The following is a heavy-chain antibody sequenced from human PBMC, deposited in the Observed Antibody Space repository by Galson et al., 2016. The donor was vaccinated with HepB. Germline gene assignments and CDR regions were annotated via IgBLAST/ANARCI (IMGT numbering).Heavy chain of an antibody. CDR2: ISRTGETL. CDR3: ARDRRHNYAFFDS. D-gene: IGHD3-16*01. J-gene: IGHJ4*02. Sequence: SLRLSCAASGFSFSSYNMGWVRRAPGKGLEWVSYISRTGETLYYADSVKGRFSISRDNAKNLLYLQMNSLRDEDTAVYYCARDRRHNYAFFDSWGQGTPLTVSS. V-gene: IGHV3-48*02. CDR1: GFSFSSYN.